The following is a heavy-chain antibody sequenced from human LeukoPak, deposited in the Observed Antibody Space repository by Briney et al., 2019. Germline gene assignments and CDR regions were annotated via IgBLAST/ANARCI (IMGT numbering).Heavy chain of an antibody. J-gene: IGHJ6*03. V-gene: IGHV3-74*03. D-gene: IGHD4-17*01. Sequence: PGGSLRLSCAASGFTFSRFWMHWVRQAPGRGLVWVSHINNDGSSKTYADSVKGRFTISRDNARNTLYLQMNTLRAEDIGIYFCVRGDLGDPTWSYYYFLDVWGRGTTVTVSS. CDR3: VRGDLGDPTWSYYYFLDV. CDR1: GFTFSRFW. CDR2: INNDGSSK.